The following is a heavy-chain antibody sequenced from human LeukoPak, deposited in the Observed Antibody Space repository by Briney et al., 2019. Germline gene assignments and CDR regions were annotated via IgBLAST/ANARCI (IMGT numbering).Heavy chain of an antibody. D-gene: IGHD5-12*01. V-gene: IGHV4-39*01. CDR3: ARQAVNSGYPFDY. J-gene: IGHJ4*02. CDR1: GGSISSSSYY. Sequence: SETLSLTCPVSGGSISSSSYYWGWIRQPPGKGLEWIGSIYYSGSTYYNPSLKSRVTISVDTSKNQFSLKLSSVTAADTAVYYCARQAVNSGYPFDYWGQGTLVTVSS. CDR2: IYYSGST.